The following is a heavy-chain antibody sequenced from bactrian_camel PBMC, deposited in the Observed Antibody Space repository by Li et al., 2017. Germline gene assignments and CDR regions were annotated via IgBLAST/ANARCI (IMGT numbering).Heavy chain of an antibody. J-gene: IGHJ4*01. Sequence: HVQLVESGGGLVQPGGSLRLSCAASGFTFSSYYMSWVRQAPGKGLEWVSSIYSDGRNTYYADSVKGRFTISHDNADTLTLQMNSLELEDTAMYYCAADYFISVDRCLASASGAAEPLTYWGQGTQVTVS. CDR3: AADYFISVDRCLASASGAAEPLTY. V-gene: IGHV3-2*01. D-gene: IGHD1*01. CDR2: IYSDGRNT. CDR1: GFTFSSYY.